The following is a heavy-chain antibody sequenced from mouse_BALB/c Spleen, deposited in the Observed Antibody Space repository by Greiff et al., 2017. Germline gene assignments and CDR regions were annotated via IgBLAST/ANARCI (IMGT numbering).Heavy chain of an antibody. CDR2: IDPENGNT. V-gene: IGHV14-1*02. J-gene: IGHJ4*01. Sequence: VQLQQSGAELVRPGALVKLSCKASGFNIKDYYMHWVKQRPEQGLEWIGWIDPENGNTIYDPKFQGKASITADTSSNTAYLQLSSLTSEDTAVYYCARSDYGYDIYYAMDYWGQGTSVTVSS. CDR1: GFNIKDYY. D-gene: IGHD2-2*01. CDR3: ARSDYGYDIYYAMDY.